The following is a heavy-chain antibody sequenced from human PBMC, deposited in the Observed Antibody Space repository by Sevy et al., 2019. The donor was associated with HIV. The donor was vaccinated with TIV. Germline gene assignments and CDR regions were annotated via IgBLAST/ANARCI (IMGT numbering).Heavy chain of an antibody. CDR2: ISFDATNK. CDR1: GFTFNRYS. J-gene: IGHJ1*01. Sequence: GGSLRLSCAASGFTFNRYSMHWVRQAPGKGLEWVATISFDATNKHYADSVKGRFTISRDNFQNSLILQMDSLRPEDTAVYYCALERLSSDVAEYFQNWGQGTLVTVSS. CDR3: ALERLSSDVAEYFQN. D-gene: IGHD1-1*01. V-gene: IGHV3-30-3*01.